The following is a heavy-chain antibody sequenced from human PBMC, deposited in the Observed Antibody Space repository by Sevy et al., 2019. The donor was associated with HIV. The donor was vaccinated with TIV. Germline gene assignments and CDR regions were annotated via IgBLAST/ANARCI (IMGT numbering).Heavy chain of an antibody. CDR1: GFTFTNSA. V-gene: IGHV3-23*01. CDR2: SGIDIP. D-gene: IGHD3-16*01. J-gene: IGHJ4*02. Sequence: GGSLRLSCAASGFTFTNSAMGWVRQAPGKGLEWVSTSGIDIPHYAESVKGRFTISRDTSKSTLHLQMDALRVDDKAVYYWANHSSPWGGDLEFWGQRTLVTVSS. CDR3: ANHSSPWGGDLEF.